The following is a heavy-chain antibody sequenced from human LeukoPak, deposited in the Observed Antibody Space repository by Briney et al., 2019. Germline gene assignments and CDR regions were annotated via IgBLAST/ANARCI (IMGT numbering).Heavy chain of an antibody. D-gene: IGHD3-9*01. J-gene: IGHJ3*02. V-gene: IGHV3-23*01. CDR1: GFTFSSYA. CDR3: AKDQYYDILTGSPDDAFDI. CDR2: ISGSGGST. Sequence: GGSLRLSCAASGFTFSSYAMSWVRQAPGKGLEWVSAISGSGGSTYYADSVKGRFTISRDNSRNTLYLQMNSLRAEDTAVYYCAKDQYYDILTGSPDDAFDIWGQGTMVTVSS.